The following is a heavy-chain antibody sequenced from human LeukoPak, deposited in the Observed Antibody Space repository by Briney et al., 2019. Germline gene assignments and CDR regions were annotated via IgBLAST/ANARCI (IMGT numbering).Heavy chain of an antibody. V-gene: IGHV3-7*01. Sequence: GGSLRLSCAASGFTFSAFWMSWVRQGPGKGLECVASIKPDGSDSHHVDSVMGRFTISRDNAKNLLYLQKNSLSAEDTAVYYCARLFGGLTTFHYWGQGALVTVSS. CDR2: IKPDGSDS. CDR3: ARLFGGLTTFHY. D-gene: IGHD4-17*01. J-gene: IGHJ4*02. CDR1: GFTFSAFW.